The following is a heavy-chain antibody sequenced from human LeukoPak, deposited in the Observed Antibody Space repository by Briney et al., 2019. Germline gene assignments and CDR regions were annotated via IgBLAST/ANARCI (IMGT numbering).Heavy chain of an antibody. J-gene: IGHJ4*02. Sequence: PGGSLRLSCAASGFNFSSYWMIWVRQAPGKGLEWVANIKQDGSVKNYVDSVKGRFTISRDNAKNSLYLQMNSLRAEDTALYYCAKDHSYSGWYSHFDYWGQGTLVTVSS. CDR1: GFNFSSYW. CDR2: IKQDGSVK. V-gene: IGHV3-7*03. D-gene: IGHD6-19*01. CDR3: AKDHSYSGWYSHFDY.